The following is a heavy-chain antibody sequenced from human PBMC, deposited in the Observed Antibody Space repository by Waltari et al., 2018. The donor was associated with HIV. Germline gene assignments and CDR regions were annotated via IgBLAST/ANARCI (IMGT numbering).Heavy chain of an antibody. CDR2: INSDGSST. CDR1: GFTVSSYW. V-gene: IGHV3-74*01. J-gene: IGHJ3*01. Sequence: EVQLVESGGGSVQPGGSLRLSGAASGFTVSSYWLFWVRQVPGKGLVWVSRINSDGSSTTYADSVKGRFTISRDNAKNTLYLQMNSLRAEDTAMYYCTRGNGHAFDLWGQGTMVTVSS. CDR3: TRGNGHAFDL. D-gene: IGHD2-8*01.